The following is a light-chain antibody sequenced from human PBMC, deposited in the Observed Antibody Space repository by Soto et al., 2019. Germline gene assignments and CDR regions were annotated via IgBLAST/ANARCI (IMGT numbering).Light chain of an antibody. CDR1: SSNIGTNT. CDR2: SND. J-gene: IGLJ2*01. V-gene: IGLV1-44*01. Sequence: QSVLTQPPAASVTPGQRVTISCSGSSSNIGTNTVNWYQQLPGTAPKLLIYSNDLRPSGVPDRFSGSKSGTSASLAISGLQSEDEADYYCEAWDDSLYGAVFGGGTKLTVL. CDR3: EAWDDSLYGAV.